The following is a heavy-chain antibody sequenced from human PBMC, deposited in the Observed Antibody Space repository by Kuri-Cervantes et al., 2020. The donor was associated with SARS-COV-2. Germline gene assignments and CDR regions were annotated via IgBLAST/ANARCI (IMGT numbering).Heavy chain of an antibody. CDR3: VKGSAASRPYYFDS. V-gene: IGHV3-48*01. D-gene: IGHD3-10*01. CDR2: ISSGSVI. J-gene: IGHJ4*02. CDR1: GFTFSSYG. Sequence: GESLKISCEASGFTFSSYGMDWVRQAPGKGLEWVSHISSGSVIHYADSVKGRFTISRDNSKTTLFLQMNSLRAEDTAVYHCVKGSAASRPYYFDSWGQGTLVTVSS.